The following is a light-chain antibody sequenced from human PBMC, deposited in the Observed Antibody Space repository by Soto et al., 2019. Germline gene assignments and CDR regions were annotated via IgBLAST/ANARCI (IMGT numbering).Light chain of an antibody. CDR3: QQYGSAPLT. Sequence: EIVLTQSPGTLSLSPGERATLSCRASQSVSSDYLAWYQQKPGQTPKVLIYRASSRATGIPDRFSGSGSGTDFTLTISRLEPEDFAVYYGQQYGSAPLTFGGGTKLEIK. J-gene: IGKJ4*01. CDR1: QSVSSDY. CDR2: RAS. V-gene: IGKV3-20*01.